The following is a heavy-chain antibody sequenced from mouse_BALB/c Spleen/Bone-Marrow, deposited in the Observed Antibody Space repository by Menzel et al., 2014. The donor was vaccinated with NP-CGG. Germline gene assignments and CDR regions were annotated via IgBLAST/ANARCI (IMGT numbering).Heavy chain of an antibody. D-gene: IGHD4-1*01. Sequence: VKLAESGAELVMPGASATLSCKASGYTFTDYEMHWVKQTPVHGLEWIGTLDPETGGTAYNQKFKDMATLTADKSSTTAYMKLRSLTSEDSTVYYCANWGYYAKDYWCNGISVTVSS. CDR1: GYTFTDYE. CDR2: LDPETGGT. J-gene: IGHJ4*01. CDR3: ANWGYYAKDY. V-gene: IGHV1-15*01.